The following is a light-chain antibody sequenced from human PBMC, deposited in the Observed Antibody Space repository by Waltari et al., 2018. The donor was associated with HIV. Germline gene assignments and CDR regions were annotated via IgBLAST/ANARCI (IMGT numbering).Light chain of an antibody. CDR3: QQYYGNPLT. Sequence: DIVMTQSPDSLAVSLGERATIHCKSSQTVLYTSNNKNYLTWYQQTHGQPPKLLIYWASTLESGVPDRFSGSGSGTDFTLTISNMQAADVAVYYCQQYYGNPLTFGGGTKVEIK. V-gene: IGKV4-1*01. J-gene: IGKJ4*01. CDR2: WAS. CDR1: QTVLYTSNNKNY.